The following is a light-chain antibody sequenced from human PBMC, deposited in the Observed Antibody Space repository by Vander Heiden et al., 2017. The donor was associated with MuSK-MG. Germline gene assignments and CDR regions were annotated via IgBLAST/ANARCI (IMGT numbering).Light chain of an antibody. V-gene: IGKV1-5*01. Sequence: DMQMTQSPSTLSASVGDRVTITCRASQSISSRLAWYQQKPGKAPKLLIYDASSLESGVPSRFSGSGSGTEFTLTINSLQPDDFAIYYCQQDNSYPLTFGGGTKVXIK. CDR3: QQDNSYPLT. CDR2: DAS. J-gene: IGKJ4*01. CDR1: QSISSR.